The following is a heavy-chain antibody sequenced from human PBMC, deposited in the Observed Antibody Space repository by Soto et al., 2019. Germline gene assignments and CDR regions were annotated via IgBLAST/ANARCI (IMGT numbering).Heavy chain of an antibody. Sequence: QVQLVESGGGVVQPGRSLRLSCAASGFTFSSYGMHWVRQAPGKGLEWVAVIWYDGSNKYYADSVKGRFTISRDNSKNTLYLQMNSLRAEDTAVYYCARDTRDYAMDVWCQGTTVTVSS. J-gene: IGHJ6*02. CDR1: GFTFSSYG. CDR2: IWYDGSNK. V-gene: IGHV3-33*01. CDR3: ARDTRDYAMDV. D-gene: IGHD2-21*01.